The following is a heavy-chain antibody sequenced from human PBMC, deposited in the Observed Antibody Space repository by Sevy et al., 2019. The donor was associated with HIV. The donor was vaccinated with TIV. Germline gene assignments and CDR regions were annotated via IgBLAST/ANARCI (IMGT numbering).Heavy chain of an antibody. Sequence: ATVKVSCKASGGTFSSYAISWVGQAPGQGLEWMGGIIPIFRTANYAQKFQGRVTITADESTSTAYMELSSLRSEDTAVYYCARVPYYYVSSRYWGYFQHWGQGTLVTVSS. CDR1: GGTFSSYA. D-gene: IGHD3-22*01. CDR2: IIPIFRTA. CDR3: ARVPYYYVSSRYWGYFQH. V-gene: IGHV1-69*13. J-gene: IGHJ1*01.